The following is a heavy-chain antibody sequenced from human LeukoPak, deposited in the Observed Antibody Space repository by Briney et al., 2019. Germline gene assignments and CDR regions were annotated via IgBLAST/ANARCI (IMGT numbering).Heavy chain of an antibody. CDR2: INPNGGGT. D-gene: IGHD1-26*01. V-gene: IGHV1-2*02. Sequence: ASVKVSCKASGYTFTGYYMHWVRQAPGQGLEWMGWINPNGGGTNYAQKFQGRVTMTRDTSISTAYMELSRLRSDDMAVYYCARWELSGPYGMDVWGQGTTVTVSS. CDR1: GYTFTGYY. CDR3: ARWELSGPYGMDV. J-gene: IGHJ6*02.